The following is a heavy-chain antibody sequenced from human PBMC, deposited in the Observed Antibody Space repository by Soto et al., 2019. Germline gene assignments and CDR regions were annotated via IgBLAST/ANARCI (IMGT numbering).Heavy chain of an antibody. Sequence: AGGSLRLSCAASGFSFRSYGMHWVRQAPGKGLEWVGVISYDGSNKYYADSVKGRFTISRDNSKNTLYLQMNSLRAEDTAVYYCAKDDSSGGGYYYYGVDVWGQGTTVPVSS. CDR1: GFSFRSYG. J-gene: IGHJ6*02. D-gene: IGHD6-19*01. CDR3: AKDDSSGGGYYYYGVDV. V-gene: IGHV3-30*18. CDR2: ISYDGSNK.